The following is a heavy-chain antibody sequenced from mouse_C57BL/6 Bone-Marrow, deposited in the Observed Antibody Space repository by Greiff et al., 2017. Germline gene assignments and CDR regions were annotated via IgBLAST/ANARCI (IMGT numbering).Heavy chain of an antibody. CDR3: ARSGPAWFAY. CDR1: GYTFTSYW. Sequence: VQLQQPGAELVKPGASVKLSCKASGYTFTSYWMQWVKQRPGQGLEWIGEIDPSDSYTNYNQKFKGKATLTVDPSSSTAYMQLSRLTSEDSAVYYCARSGPAWFAYWGQGTLVTVSA. CDR2: IDPSDSYT. J-gene: IGHJ3*01. D-gene: IGHD3-1*01. V-gene: IGHV1-50*01.